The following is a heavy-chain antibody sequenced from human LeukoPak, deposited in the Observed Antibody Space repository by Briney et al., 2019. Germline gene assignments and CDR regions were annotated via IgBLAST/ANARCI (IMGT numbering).Heavy chain of an antibody. CDR1: GGSISSGPYY. D-gene: IGHD3-22*01. CDR2: IYYGENT. CDR3: ARRDDSSGYHKIFDY. V-gene: IGHV4-39*01. Sequence: PSETLSLTCTVSGGSISSGPYYWGWIRQPPGKGLEWIGNIYYGENTYYNPSLKSRVTISIDTSKNQFYLKLSSLTAADAAVYYCARRDDSSGYHKIFDYWGPGTLVTVSS. J-gene: IGHJ4*02.